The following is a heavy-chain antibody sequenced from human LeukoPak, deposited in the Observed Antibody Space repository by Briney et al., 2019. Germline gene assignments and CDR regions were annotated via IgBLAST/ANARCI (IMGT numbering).Heavy chain of an antibody. CDR2: TNPSGSA. CDR3: ARARDRSDLT. V-gene: IGHV4-34*01. D-gene: IGHD3-22*01. CDR1: GASFSGYY. Sequence: PSETLSLTCTVYGASFSGYYWTWIRQPPGKGLEWIGETNPSGSANYSPSLKSQVTISLDTSKNQFSLKLSSVTAADTAVYYCARARDRSDLTWGQGTLVTVSS. J-gene: IGHJ5*02.